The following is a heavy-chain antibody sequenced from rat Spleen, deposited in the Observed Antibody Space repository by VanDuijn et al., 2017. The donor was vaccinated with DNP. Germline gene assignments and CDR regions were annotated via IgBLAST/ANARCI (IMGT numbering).Heavy chain of an antibody. Sequence: EVQLVESGGGLAQPGKSMKLSCAGSGFSVSDYGMAWVRQAPTRGLGWVASISYDGYSTFYRDSVKGRFSISRDNARNFLYLQMESLRSEDTATYYCTKDIDNSNYWYFDFWGPGTMVTVSS. D-gene: IGHD1-8*01. CDR1: GFSVSDYG. CDR3: TKDIDNSNYWYFDF. CDR2: ISYDGYST. J-gene: IGHJ1*01. V-gene: IGHV5-20*01.